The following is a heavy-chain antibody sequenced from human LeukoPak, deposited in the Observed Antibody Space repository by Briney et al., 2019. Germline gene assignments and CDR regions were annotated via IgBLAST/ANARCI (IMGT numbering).Heavy chain of an antibody. D-gene: IGHD3-22*01. CDR2: ISTTSFYI. CDR3: IRTHSDYDSGGLDY. CDR1: GFTFSSYS. J-gene: IGHJ4*02. Sequence: PGGSLRLSCAASGFTFSSYSMNWVRQAPGKGLEWVSSISTTSFYIYYADSVRGRFTISRDNAKNSLFLQMNSLRAEDTAMYYCIRTHSDYDSGGLDYWGQGTLVTVSS. V-gene: IGHV3-21*01.